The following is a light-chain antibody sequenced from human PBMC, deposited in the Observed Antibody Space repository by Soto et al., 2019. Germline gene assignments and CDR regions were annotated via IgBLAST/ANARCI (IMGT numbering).Light chain of an antibody. Sequence: DIQMTQYPSTLSASVGDRVTITCRASQNINTWLAWYQQKPGKGPTLLIYRASRLESGVPSRFSGSGSGTEFALTISSLQPDDFATYYCQQYENYSLTFGEGTKVDIK. J-gene: IGKJ1*01. CDR1: QNINTW. V-gene: IGKV1-5*03. CDR2: RAS. CDR3: QQYENYSLT.